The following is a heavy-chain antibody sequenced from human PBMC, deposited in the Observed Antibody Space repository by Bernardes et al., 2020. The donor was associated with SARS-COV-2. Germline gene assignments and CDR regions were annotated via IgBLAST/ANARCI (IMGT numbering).Heavy chain of an antibody. V-gene: IGHV3-11*01. J-gene: IGHJ3*02. Sequence: GSLRLSGAASGFTFSDYYMSWIRQAPGNGLEWVSYISSSGSTIYYADSVKGRFTISRDNAKNSLYLQMNSLRAEDTAVYYCARDCSSTSCYGSDAFDIWGQGTMVTVSS. D-gene: IGHD2-2*01. CDR3: ARDCSSTSCYGSDAFDI. CDR1: GFTFSDYY. CDR2: ISSSGSTI.